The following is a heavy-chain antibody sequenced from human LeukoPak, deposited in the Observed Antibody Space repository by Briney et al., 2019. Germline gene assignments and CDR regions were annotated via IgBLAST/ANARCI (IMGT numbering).Heavy chain of an antibody. Sequence: PGGSLRLSCAASGFTFSSYAMHWVRQAPGKGLEWVAVISYDGSNKYYADSVKGRFTISRDNSKNTLYLQMNSLRAEDTAVYYCASINIVATIHDAFDIWGQGTMSPSLQ. CDR2: ISYDGSNK. V-gene: IGHV3-30-3*01. D-gene: IGHD5-12*01. J-gene: IGHJ3*02. CDR3: ASINIVATIHDAFDI. CDR1: GFTFSSYA.